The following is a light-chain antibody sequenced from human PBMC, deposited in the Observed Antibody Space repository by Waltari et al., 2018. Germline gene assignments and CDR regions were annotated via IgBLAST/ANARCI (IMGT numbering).Light chain of an antibody. J-gene: IGLJ3*02. CDR3: QTGGHGTWV. V-gene: IGLV4-69*01. CDR2: VNSDGSD. Sequence: QPEKGRRYVMEVNSDGSDSKGDEIPDRFSGTSSGAERYRTISSLQSEDEADYYCQTGGHGTWVFGGGTKLTVL.